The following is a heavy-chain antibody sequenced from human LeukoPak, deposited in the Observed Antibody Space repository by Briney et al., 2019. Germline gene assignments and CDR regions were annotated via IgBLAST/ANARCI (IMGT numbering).Heavy chain of an antibody. CDR2: IIPIFGTA. Sequence: SVKVSCKASGYTFTSYYMHWVRQAPGQGLEWMGGIIPIFGTANYAQKFQGRVTITADESTSTAYMELSSLRSEDTAVYYCARSRDGYNFDYWGQGTLVTVSS. D-gene: IGHD5-24*01. CDR1: GYTFTSYY. CDR3: ARSRDGYNFDY. V-gene: IGHV1-69*13. J-gene: IGHJ4*02.